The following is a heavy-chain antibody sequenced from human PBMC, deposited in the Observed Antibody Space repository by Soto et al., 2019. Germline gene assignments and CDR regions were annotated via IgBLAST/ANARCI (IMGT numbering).Heavy chain of an antibody. Sequence: GGSLRLSCAASGFTFSSYAMSWVRQAPGKGLEWVSAISGSGGSTYYADSVKGRFTISRDNSKNTLYLQMNSLRAEDTAVYYCAKDYDFWSGYYRPFYGMDVWSQGTTVTVSS. CDR3: AKDYDFWSGYYRPFYGMDV. J-gene: IGHJ6*02. D-gene: IGHD3-3*01. CDR2: ISGSGGST. CDR1: GFTFSSYA. V-gene: IGHV3-23*01.